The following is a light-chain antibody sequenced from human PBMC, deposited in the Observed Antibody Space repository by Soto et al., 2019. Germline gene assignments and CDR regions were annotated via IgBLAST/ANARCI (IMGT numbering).Light chain of an antibody. J-gene: IGKJ1*01. CDR1: QSVSSSY. CDR3: QQYGDSPQT. CDR2: GAS. Sequence: EIVLTQSAGTLSLSPGERATLSCRASQSVSSSYLAWSQQKPGQAPRLLIYGASSRATGIPARFSGSASGTEFTLTISSLQSEDFAIYYCQQYGDSPQTFGPGTKVDIK. V-gene: IGKV3-20*01.